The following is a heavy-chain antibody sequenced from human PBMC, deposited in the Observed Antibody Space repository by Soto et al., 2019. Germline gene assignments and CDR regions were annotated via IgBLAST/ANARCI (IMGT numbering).Heavy chain of an antibody. D-gene: IGHD3-16*01. Sequence: EVQLVESGGGSVQTGGSLRLSCAASGFTFSHYWMHWFRQDPWKGLMWVSSIKSDGTETYYPDSVKGRFTIPRDNAKNTLDLKLSSLRIEDTAVYYCAKDLTGGSSDRWGPGSLVAASS. J-gene: IGHJ5*02. CDR1: GFTFSHYW. CDR2: IKSDGTET. V-gene: IGHV3-74*01. CDR3: AKDLTGGSSDR.